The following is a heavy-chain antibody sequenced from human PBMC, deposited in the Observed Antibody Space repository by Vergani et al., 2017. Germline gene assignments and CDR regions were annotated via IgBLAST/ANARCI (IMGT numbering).Heavy chain of an antibody. D-gene: IGHD3-22*01. CDR2: IYSGGST. J-gene: IGHJ3*02. V-gene: IGHV3-53*02. Sequence: EVQLVETGGGLIQPGGSLRLSCAASGFTVSSNYMSWVRQAPGKGLECVSVIYSGGSTYYADSVKGRFTISRDNSKNTLYLQMNSLRAEDTAVYYCARAYYYDSNDAFDIWGQGTMVTVSS. CDR3: ARAYYYDSNDAFDI. CDR1: GFTVSSNY.